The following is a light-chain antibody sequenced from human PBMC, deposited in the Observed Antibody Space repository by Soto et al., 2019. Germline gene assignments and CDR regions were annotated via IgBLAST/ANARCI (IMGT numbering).Light chain of an antibody. CDR3: SSYTSSSTDV. J-gene: IGLJ1*01. Sequence: QSVVTQPASVSGSPGQSITISCTGTSSDVGYYNYVSWYQQHPGKAPKLMIYDVRNRPSGVSNRFSGSKSGNTASLTISGLQAEDEAEYYCSSYTSSSTDVFGTGTKLTVL. CDR1: SSDVGYYNY. CDR2: DVR. V-gene: IGLV2-14*03.